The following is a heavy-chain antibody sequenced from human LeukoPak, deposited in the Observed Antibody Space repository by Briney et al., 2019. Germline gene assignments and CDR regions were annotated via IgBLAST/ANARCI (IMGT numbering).Heavy chain of an antibody. D-gene: IGHD3-16*01. J-gene: IGHJ4*02. CDR3: AKPLGSLECLVFDY. V-gene: IGHV3-23*01. Sequence: GGSLRLSCAASRFTFSSYAMSWVRRAPGKGLEWVSAISISGGGTYYADSVKGRFTISRDNSKNPLYLQMNSLRAEDTAVYYCAKPLGSLECLVFDYWGQGTLVTVSS. CDR2: ISISGGGT. CDR1: RFTFSSYA.